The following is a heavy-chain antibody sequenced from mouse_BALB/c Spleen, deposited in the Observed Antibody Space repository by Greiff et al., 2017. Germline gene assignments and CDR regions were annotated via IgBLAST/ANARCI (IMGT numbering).Heavy chain of an antibody. CDR2: ISDGGSYT. V-gene: IGHV5-4*02. Sequence: EVQLVESGGGLVKPGGSLKLSCAASGFTFSDYYMYWVRQTPEKRLEWVATISDGGSYTYYPDSVKGRFTISRDNAKNTLYLQMSSLKSEDTAMYYCASPYDYDVSLAYWGQGTLVTVSA. D-gene: IGHD2-4*01. CDR1: GFTFSDYY. CDR3: ASPYDYDVSLAY. J-gene: IGHJ3*01.